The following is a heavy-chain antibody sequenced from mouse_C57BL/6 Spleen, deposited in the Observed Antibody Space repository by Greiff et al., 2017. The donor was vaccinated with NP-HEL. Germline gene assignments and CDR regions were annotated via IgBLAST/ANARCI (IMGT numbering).Heavy chain of an antibody. D-gene: IGHD4-1*01. J-gene: IGHJ2*01. V-gene: IGHV1-26*01. CDR3: ARWANWEGLYYFDY. Sequence: EVQLQQSGPELVKPGASVKISCKASGYTFTDYYMNWVKQSHGKSLEWIGDINPNNGGTSYNQKFKGKATLTVDKSSSTAYMELRSLTSEDSAVYYCARWANWEGLYYFDYWGQGTTLTVSS. CDR2: INPNNGGT. CDR1: GYTFTDYY.